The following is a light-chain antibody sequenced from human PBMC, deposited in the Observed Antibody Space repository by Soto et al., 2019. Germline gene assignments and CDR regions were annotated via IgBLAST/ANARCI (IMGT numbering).Light chain of an antibody. V-gene: IGKV2-28*01. Sequence: DIVMTQSPLFLSLPPGEPPSRSCRSSQTLLHSNGYNYLDWYLQKPGQSPQXLIYVGSNRASGVPDRFSGSGSGTDFTLKISRVEAEDVGVYYCMQALQTPTFGQGTKVDIK. CDR1: QTLLHSNGYNY. CDR2: VGS. J-gene: IGKJ1*01. CDR3: MQALQTPT.